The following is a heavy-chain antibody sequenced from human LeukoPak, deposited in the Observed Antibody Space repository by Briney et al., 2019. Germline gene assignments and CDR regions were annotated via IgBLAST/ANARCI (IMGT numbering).Heavy chain of an antibody. CDR1: GGTFNSYA. D-gene: IGHD5-24*01. J-gene: IGHJ6*03. CDR2: IMPLFGTA. Sequence: GSSVKVSCKASGGTFNSYAISWVRQAPGQGLEWMGGIMPLFGTANYAQEFQGRVTFTTDESASTAYMEVSSLRSEDTAVYYCACGSLGDGYGVGDYYQYMDVWGKGTTVTVSS. V-gene: IGHV1-69*05. CDR3: ACGSLGDGYGVGDYYQYMDV.